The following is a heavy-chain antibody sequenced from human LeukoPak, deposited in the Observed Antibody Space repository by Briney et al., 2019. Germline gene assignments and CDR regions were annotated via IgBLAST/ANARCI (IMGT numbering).Heavy chain of an antibody. CDR1: GYTFTSYG. CDR2: ISAYSGNA. CDR3: ARASRYYASGSLPFDY. J-gene: IGHJ4*02. Sequence: GASVKVSCKASGYTFTSYGISWVRQAPGQGLEWMGWISAYSGNANYAQKVQGRVTVTTDTSTSTAYMELTSLTSDDTAVYYCARASRYYASGSLPFDYWGRGTPVTVSS. D-gene: IGHD3-10*01. V-gene: IGHV1-18*01.